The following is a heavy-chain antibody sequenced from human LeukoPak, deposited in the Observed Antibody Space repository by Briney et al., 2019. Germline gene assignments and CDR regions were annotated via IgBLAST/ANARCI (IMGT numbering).Heavy chain of an antibody. CDR3: ARGGTTAYYYYYMDV. V-gene: IGHV3-21*01. CDR2: ISSSSSYI. J-gene: IGHJ6*03. Sequence: KPGGSLRLSCAASGFTFSSYSMNWVRQAPGKGLEWVSSISSSSSYIYYADSVKGRFTISRDSAKNSLYLQMNSLRAEDTAVYYCARGGTTAYYYYYMDVWGKGTTVTVSS. D-gene: IGHD1-26*01. CDR1: GFTFSSYS.